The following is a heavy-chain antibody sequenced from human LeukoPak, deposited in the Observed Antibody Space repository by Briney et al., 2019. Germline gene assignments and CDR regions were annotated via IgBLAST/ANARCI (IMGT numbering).Heavy chain of an antibody. CDR1: GGSISSGSYY. D-gene: IGHD3-22*01. CDR3: ARAGKYYYDSSGSFDY. CDR2: IYTSGST. Sequence: PSETLSLTCTVSGGSISSGSYYWSWIRQPAGKGLEWIGRIYTSGSTNYNPSLKSPVTISVDTSKNQFSLKLSSVTAADTAVYYCARAGKYYYDSSGSFDYWGQGTLVTVSS. J-gene: IGHJ4*02. V-gene: IGHV4-61*02.